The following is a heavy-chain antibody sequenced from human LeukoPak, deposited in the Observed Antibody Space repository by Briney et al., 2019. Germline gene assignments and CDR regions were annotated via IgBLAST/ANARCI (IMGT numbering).Heavy chain of an antibody. CDR3: ARSTKLWFGELGAFDI. D-gene: IGHD3-10*01. CDR1: GGSISSYY. J-gene: IGHJ3*02. V-gene: IGHV4-4*09. CDR2: IYTSGST. Sequence: SETLSLTCTVSGGSISSYYWSWIRQPPGKGLEWIGYIYTSGSTNYNPSLKSRVTISVDTSKNQFSLELSSVTAADTAVYYCARSTKLWFGELGAFDIWGQGTMVTVSS.